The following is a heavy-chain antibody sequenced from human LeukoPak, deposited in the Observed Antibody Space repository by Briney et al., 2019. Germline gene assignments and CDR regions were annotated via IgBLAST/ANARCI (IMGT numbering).Heavy chain of an antibody. CDR3: ARDQDYFRSTSCYKY. CDR1: GFTFSSYW. J-gene: IGHJ4*02. CDR2: ISQDGSEK. Sequence: GGSLRLSCAASGFTFSSYWMSWVRQAPGKGLEWVANISQDGSEKCYVDSVKGRLTISRDNAKNSLYLQMNSLRVEDTAVYYCARDQDYFRSTSCYKYWGQGTLVTVSS. D-gene: IGHD2-2*02. V-gene: IGHV3-7*01.